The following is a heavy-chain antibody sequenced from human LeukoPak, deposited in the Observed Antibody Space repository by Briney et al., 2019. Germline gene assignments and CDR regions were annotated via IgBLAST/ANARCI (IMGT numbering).Heavy chain of an antibody. CDR1: GGSINSYY. CDR2: IYTSGST. CDR3: ARGYYYGSGSYKSYYYYYMDV. J-gene: IGHJ6*03. V-gene: IGHV4-4*07. Sequence: PSETLSLTCTVSGGSINSYYWSWIRQPAGKGLEWIGRIYTSGSTNYNPSLKSRVTMSVDTSKNQFSLKLSSVTAADTAVYYCARGYYYGSGSYKSYYYYYMDVWGKGTTVTISS. D-gene: IGHD3-10*01.